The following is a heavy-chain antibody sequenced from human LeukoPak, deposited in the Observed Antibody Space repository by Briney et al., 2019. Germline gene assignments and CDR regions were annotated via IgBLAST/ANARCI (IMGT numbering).Heavy chain of an antibody. J-gene: IGHJ6*03. CDR2: ISSSGSTI. CDR1: GFTFSSYE. V-gene: IGHV3-48*03. D-gene: IGHD1-1*01. CDR3: ARDRYWNYGYYYMGV. Sequence: GGSLRLSCAASGFTFSSYEMNWVRQAPGKGLEWVSYISSSGSTIYYADSVKGRFTISRDNAKNSLYLQMNSLRAEDTAVYYCARDRYWNYGYYYMGVWGKGTTVTVSS.